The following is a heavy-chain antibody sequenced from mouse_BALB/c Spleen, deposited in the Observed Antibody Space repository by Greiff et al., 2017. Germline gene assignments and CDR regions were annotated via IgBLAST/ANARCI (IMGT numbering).Heavy chain of an antibody. D-gene: IGHD2-1*01. V-gene: IGHV1S22*01. Sequence: LQQPGSELVRPGASVKLSCKASGYTFTSYWMHWVKQRPGQGLEWIGNIYPGSGSTNYDEKFKSKATLTVDTSSSTAYMQLSSLTSEDSAVYYCTWGNYDWYAMDYWGQGTSVTVSS. CDR3: TWGNYDWYAMDY. CDR2: IYPGSGST. J-gene: IGHJ4*01. CDR1: GYTFTSYW.